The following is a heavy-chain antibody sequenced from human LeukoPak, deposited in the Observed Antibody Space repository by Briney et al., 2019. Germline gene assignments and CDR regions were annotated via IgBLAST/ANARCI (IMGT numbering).Heavy chain of an antibody. V-gene: IGHV4-34*01. D-gene: IGHD3-22*01. Sequence: PSETLSLTCAVYGGSFSGYYWSWIRQPPGKGLEWIGEINHSGSTNYNPSLKSQVTISVDTSKNQFSLKLSSVTAADTAVYHYARGGTTMIEHWGQGTLVTVSS. CDR3: ARGGTTMIEH. CDR2: INHSGST. CDR1: GGSFSGYY. J-gene: IGHJ4*02.